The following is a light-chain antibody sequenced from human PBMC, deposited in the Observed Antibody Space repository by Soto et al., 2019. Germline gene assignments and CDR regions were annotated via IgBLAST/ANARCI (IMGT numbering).Light chain of an antibody. V-gene: IGKV1-5*01. J-gene: IGKJ1*01. Sequence: DIQMTQSPSTLSASVVDRVTITCRASQIISSWLAWYQQKPGKAPKLLIYDASSLESGVPSRFSGSGSGTEFTLTISSLQPDDFATYYCQQYNSYPWTFGQGTKVEIK. CDR1: QIISSW. CDR2: DAS. CDR3: QQYNSYPWT.